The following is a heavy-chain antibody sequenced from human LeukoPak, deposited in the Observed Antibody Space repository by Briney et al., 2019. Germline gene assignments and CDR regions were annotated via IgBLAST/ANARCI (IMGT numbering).Heavy chain of an antibody. J-gene: IGHJ6*02. D-gene: IGHD2-15*01. Sequence: SETLSLTCTGSGGSISSYYWSWIRQPPREGLEWIGYIYYSGSTNYNPSLKSRVTISVDTSKNQFSLNLSSVTAADTAVYYCARVGGGNYYYYGMDVWGQGTTVTVSS. CDR1: GGSISSYY. CDR3: ARVGGGNYYYYGMDV. V-gene: IGHV4-59*01. CDR2: IYYSGST.